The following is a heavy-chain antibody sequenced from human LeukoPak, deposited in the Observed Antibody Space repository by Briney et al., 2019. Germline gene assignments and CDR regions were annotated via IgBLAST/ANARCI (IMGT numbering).Heavy chain of an antibody. CDR2: INHSGST. Sequence: SETLSLTCAVYGGSFSGYYWSWIRQPPGKGLEWIGEINHSGSTNYNPSLKSRVTISVDTSKNQFSLKLSSVTAADTAVYYCARTRQYYDYVWGSYRYSYFDYWGQGTLVTASS. V-gene: IGHV4-34*01. J-gene: IGHJ4*02. CDR1: GGSFSGYY. D-gene: IGHD3-16*02. CDR3: ARTRQYYDYVWGSYRYSYFDY.